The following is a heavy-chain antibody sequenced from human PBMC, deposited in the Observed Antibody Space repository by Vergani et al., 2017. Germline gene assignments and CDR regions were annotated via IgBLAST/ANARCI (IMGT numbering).Heavy chain of an antibody. CDR3: AKGRASLDLWGEHFQH. CDR2: IDNSVRSI. V-gene: IGHV3-23*01. CDR1: GFTFSTYA. D-gene: IGHD3-16*01. J-gene: IGHJ1*01. Sequence: EVHLLESGGGLRQPGGSLKLSCAASGFTFSTYAMSWVRQVPGKGLEWVATIDNSVRSIYYTDSVKGRFTISRDNSKSTLFLQMNSLSAEDTALYYCAKGRASLDLWGEHFQHWGRGTLVTVSS.